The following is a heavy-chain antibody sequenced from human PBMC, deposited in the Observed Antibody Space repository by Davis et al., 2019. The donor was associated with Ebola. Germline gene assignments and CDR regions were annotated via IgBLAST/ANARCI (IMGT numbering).Heavy chain of an antibody. CDR1: GFTFSSYG. CDR3: ARVPVATIRYYYYGMDV. V-gene: IGHV3-33*01. D-gene: IGHD5-24*01. J-gene: IGHJ6*02. Sequence: GGSLRLSCAASGFTFSSYGMHWVRQAPGKGLEWVAVIWYDGSNKYYADSVKGRFTISRDNSKNTLYLQMNSLRAEDTAVYYCARVPVATIRYYYYGMDVWGQGTTVTVSS. CDR2: IWYDGSNK.